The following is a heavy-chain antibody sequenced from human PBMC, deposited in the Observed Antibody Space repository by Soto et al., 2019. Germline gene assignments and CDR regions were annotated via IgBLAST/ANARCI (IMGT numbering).Heavy chain of an antibody. J-gene: IGHJ4*02. CDR3: ARADLVVVPATMYFFDY. D-gene: IGHD2-2*01. Sequence: QVQLVQSRAEVKEPGASVKVSCKASGYIFNYYAISWVRQAPGQGLEWMAWVNVYNGNTKYEQKFQDRLSMTTDTSTRTAYMELRNLRSDDTAVYYCARADLVVVPATMYFFDYWGQGTLVTVSS. CDR1: GYIFNYYA. V-gene: IGHV1-18*01. CDR2: VNVYNGNT.